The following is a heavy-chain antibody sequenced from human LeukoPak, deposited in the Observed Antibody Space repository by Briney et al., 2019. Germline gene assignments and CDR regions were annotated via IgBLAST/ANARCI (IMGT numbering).Heavy chain of an antibody. Sequence: SETLSLTCTVSGYSISSGYYWGWIRQPPGKGLEWIGSIYHSGSTYYNPSLKSRVTISVDTSKNQFSLKLSSVTAADTAVYYCARDAKYYYGSRTYFFFEYWGQGTLLSVSS. CDR3: ARDAKYYYGSRTYFFFEY. CDR1: GYSISSGYY. V-gene: IGHV4-38-2*02. J-gene: IGHJ4*02. D-gene: IGHD3-10*01. CDR2: IYHSGST.